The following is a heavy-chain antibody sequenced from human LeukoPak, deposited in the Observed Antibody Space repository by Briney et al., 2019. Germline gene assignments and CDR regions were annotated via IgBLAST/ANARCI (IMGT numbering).Heavy chain of an antibody. J-gene: IGHJ4*02. CDR1: GGSISSYY. D-gene: IGHD6-19*01. Sequence: SETLSLTCTVSGGSISSYYWSWIRQPPGKGLEWIGYIYYSGSTNYNPSLKSRVTISGDTSKNQFSLKLSSVTAADTAVYYCARGGRKAVAGPDYWGQGTLVTVSS. V-gene: IGHV4-59*01. CDR3: ARGGRKAVAGPDY. CDR2: IYYSGST.